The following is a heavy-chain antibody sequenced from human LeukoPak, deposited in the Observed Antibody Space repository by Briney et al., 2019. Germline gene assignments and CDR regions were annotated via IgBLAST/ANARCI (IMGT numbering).Heavy chain of an antibody. CDR3: ARALRFFDP. V-gene: IGHV4-38-2*02. J-gene: IGHJ5*02. CDR2: IYHSGST. Sequence: SETLSLTCIVSGYSISSGYYWGWIRQPPGKGLEWIASIYHSGSTYYNPSLKSRVTISVDTSKNQFSLKLSSVTAADTAVYYCARALRFFDPWGQGTLVTVSS. D-gene: IGHD3-3*01. CDR1: GYSISSGYY.